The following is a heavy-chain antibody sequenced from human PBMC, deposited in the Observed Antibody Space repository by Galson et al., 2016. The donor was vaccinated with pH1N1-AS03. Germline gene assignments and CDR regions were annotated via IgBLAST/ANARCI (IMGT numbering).Heavy chain of an antibody. J-gene: IGHJ5*02. V-gene: IGHV5-51*01. CDR1: GYNFTNYW. D-gene: IGHD3-10*01. CDR3: ARTSGSRTYRFDP. Sequence: QSGAEVKKPGESLKISCQGSGYNFTNYWIGWLRQMPGKGPELMGIISPGDSDMRYNPSFQGQVAMSADKSISAAYLQWSSLKASDTAIYYCARTSGSRTYRFDPWGQGTLVTVSS. CDR2: ISPGDSDM.